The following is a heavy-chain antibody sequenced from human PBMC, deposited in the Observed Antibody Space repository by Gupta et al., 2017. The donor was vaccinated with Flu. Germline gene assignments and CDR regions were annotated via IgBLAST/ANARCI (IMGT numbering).Heavy chain of an antibody. J-gene: IGHJ4*02. CDR1: GYTFTTYY. V-gene: IGHV1-46*01. CDR3: ATDNGNNLRFDD. CDR2: INPANGGT. Sequence: QVQVVQSGAEVTKPGASVKLSCKTSGYTFTTYYIHWVRQAPGQGLEWMGIINPANGGTTYPQNSQGRITLTTDPPTSTVYLELSSLTSEDTAVYYCATDNGNNLRFDDWGQGVLVTVSS. D-gene: IGHD2-8*01.